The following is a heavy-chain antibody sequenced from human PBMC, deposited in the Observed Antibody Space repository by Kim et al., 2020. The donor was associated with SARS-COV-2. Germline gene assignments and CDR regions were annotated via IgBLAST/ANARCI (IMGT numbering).Heavy chain of an antibody. J-gene: IGHJ4*02. V-gene: IGHV3-33*01. CDR2: IWYVGSNK. Sequence: GGSLRLSCAASGFTFSSYGMHWVRQAPGKGLEWVAVIWYVGSNKYYADSVKGRFTISRDNSKNTLYLQMNSLRAEDTAVYYCAIDGSPYGSFDYWGQGTLVTVSS. CDR3: AIDGSPYGSFDY. CDR1: GFTFSSYG. D-gene: IGHD2-21*01.